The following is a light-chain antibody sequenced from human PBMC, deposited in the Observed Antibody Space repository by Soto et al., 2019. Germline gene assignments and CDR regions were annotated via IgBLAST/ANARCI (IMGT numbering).Light chain of an antibody. J-gene: IGKJ1*01. CDR1: QSLSSN. CDR2: GTS. CDR3: QQYNKRPQT. Sequence: EIVMTQSPVTLSSSPGERSTLSFMASQSLSSNLAWYQQRPDQAPRLLMYGTSTRATGFPARFSGSGSGTEYTLTISSLQSEDFAVYYCQQYNKRPQTFGQGTKVDI. V-gene: IGKV3-15*01.